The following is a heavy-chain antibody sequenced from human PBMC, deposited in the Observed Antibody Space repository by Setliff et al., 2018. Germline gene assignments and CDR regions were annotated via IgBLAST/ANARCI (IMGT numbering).Heavy chain of an antibody. D-gene: IGHD3-10*01. V-gene: IGHV4-34*01. Sequence: KLPETLSLTCAVYGGSFSGYYWSWIRQPPGKGLEWIGEINHSGGTNYKPSLKSRVTISVDTSKNQFSLKLSSVTAADTAVYYCARGKGSWVLLRWFDPWGQGTLVTVSS. CDR1: GGSFSGYY. CDR2: INHSGGT. J-gene: IGHJ5*02. CDR3: ARGKGSWVLLRWFDP.